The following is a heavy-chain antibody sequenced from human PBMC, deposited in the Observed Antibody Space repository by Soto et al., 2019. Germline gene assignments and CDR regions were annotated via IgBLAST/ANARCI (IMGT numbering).Heavy chain of an antibody. CDR1: GGTFSSYA. J-gene: IGHJ6*02. D-gene: IGHD5-18*01. CDR2: IIPIFGTA. Sequence: QVQLVQSGAEVKKPGSSVKVSCKASGGTFSSYAISWVRQAPGQGLEWMGGIIPIFGTANYAQKFQGRVTITADESTSTAYMELSSLRSEDTPVYYCASRRYRYGVYYYYGMDVWGQGTTVTVSS. CDR3: ASRRYRYGVYYYYGMDV. V-gene: IGHV1-69*12.